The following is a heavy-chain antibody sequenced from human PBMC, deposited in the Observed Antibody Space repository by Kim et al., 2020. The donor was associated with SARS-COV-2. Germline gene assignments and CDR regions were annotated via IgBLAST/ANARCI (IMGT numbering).Heavy chain of an antibody. CDR1: GFTFSSYA. Sequence: GGSLRLSCAASGFTFSSYAMSWVRQAPGKGLEWVSAISGSGGSTYYADSVKGRFTISRDNSKNTLYLQMNSLRAEDTAVYYCAKAQGKAYYYDSSGYLDWGQGTLVTVSS. D-gene: IGHD3-22*01. V-gene: IGHV3-23*01. J-gene: IGHJ4*02. CDR3: AKAQGKAYYYDSSGYLD. CDR2: ISGSGGST.